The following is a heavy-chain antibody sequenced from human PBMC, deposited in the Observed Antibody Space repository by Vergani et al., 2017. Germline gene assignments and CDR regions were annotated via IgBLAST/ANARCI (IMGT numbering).Heavy chain of an antibody. V-gene: IGHV1-3*01. CDR1: GYPFISFA. CDR2: INAGNGDT. J-gene: IGHJ6*03. Sequence: QVQLVQSGAEVKQHGASVKVSCKASGYPFISFAIHWVRQAPGQRLEWMGWINAGNGDTKYSQKFQGRGTITRDTAASTAYMELSSRRFEDTAVYYCTRGVIIASYYMDVWGKGTTVTVSS. CDR3: TRGVIIASYYMDV. D-gene: IGHD3-10*01.